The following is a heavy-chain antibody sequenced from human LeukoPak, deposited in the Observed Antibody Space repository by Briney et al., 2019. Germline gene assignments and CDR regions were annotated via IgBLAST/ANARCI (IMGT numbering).Heavy chain of an antibody. CDR3: AKGDY. Sequence: GGSLRLSCAASGFTFDDYAMHWVRQAPGKGLEWVSGISWNSGSIGYADSVKGRFTISRDNAKNSLYLQMNSLRAEDMALYYCAKGDYWGQGTLVTVSS. CDR1: GFTFDDYA. CDR2: ISWNSGSI. V-gene: IGHV3-9*03. J-gene: IGHJ4*02.